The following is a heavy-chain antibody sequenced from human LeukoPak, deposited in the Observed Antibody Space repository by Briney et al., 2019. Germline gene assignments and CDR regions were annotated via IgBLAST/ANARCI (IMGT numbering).Heavy chain of an antibody. CDR1: GFTFTNYA. CDR3: AKDSQSEEYVNAFDI. J-gene: IGHJ3*02. CDR2: ISGSGVST. V-gene: IGHV3-23*01. D-gene: IGHD2/OR15-2a*01. Sequence: PGGSLRLSCAASGFTFTNYAMTWVRQAPGKGLEWVSAISGSGVSTYYAGSVKGRFTISRDNSKNTLYLQMKSLRAEDSAVYYCAKDSQSEEYVNAFDIWGQGTKVTVSS.